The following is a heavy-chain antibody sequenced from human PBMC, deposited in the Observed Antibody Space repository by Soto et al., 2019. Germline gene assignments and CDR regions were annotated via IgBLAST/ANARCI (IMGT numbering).Heavy chain of an antibody. D-gene: IGHD1-26*01. J-gene: IGHJ4*02. CDR3: ARGLSGSDSGRDDY. V-gene: IGHV3-72*01. Sequence: EVQLVGSGGGLVQPGGSLRLSCAASEFTFSDHYMDWVRQAPGKGLEWVGRIRNKANSDTTEYAASVKGRFTISRDDSKNSLYLQMNSLKTEDTAAYYCARGLSGSDSGRDDYWGQGTLVTVSS. CDR2: IRNKANSDTT. CDR1: EFTFSDHY.